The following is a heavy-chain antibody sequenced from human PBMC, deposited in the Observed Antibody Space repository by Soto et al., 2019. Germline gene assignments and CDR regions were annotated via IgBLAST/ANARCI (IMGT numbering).Heavy chain of an antibody. CDR1: GYTFTSYA. Sequence: QVPLVQSGAEVKKPGASVKVSCKASGYTFTSYAMHWVRQAPGQRHEWMGWINAGNGNTKYSQKFQGRVTITRDTSASTAYMELSSLRSEDTSVYYCARVSSNYDFWSGYYRSWYFDLWGRGTLVTVSS. V-gene: IGHV1-3*01. J-gene: IGHJ2*01. D-gene: IGHD3-3*01. CDR3: ARVSSNYDFWSGYYRSWYFDL. CDR2: INAGNGNT.